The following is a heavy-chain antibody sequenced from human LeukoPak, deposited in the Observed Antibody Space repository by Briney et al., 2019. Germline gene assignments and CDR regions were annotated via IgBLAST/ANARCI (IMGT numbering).Heavy chain of an antibody. D-gene: IGHD3-16*01. J-gene: IGHJ4*01. CDR1: GFTFSSHW. Sequence: SGGSLRLSCVASGFTFSSHWMHWVRQVPGKGLMWVSRINGDGSRIHYGDSVKGRFTISRDNAKNTLYLQMTSLRGDDTAIYFCARDALGGRTKFDSWGHGSLVTASS. V-gene: IGHV3-74*01. CDR2: INGDGSRI. CDR3: ARDALGGRTKFDS.